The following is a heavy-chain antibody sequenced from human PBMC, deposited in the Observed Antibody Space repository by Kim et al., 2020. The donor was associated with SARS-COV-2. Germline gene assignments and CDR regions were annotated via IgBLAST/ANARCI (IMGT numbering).Heavy chain of an antibody. V-gene: IGHV4-59*01. J-gene: IGHJ4*02. CDR3: ASFIAVAGPVDY. D-gene: IGHD6-19*01. Sequence: NYTPSLKSRVTISVDTAKNQFSLKLSSVTAADTAVYYCASFIAVAGPVDYWGQGTLVTVSS.